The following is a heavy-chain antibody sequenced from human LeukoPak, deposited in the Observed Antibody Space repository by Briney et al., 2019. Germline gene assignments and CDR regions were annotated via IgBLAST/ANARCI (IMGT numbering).Heavy chain of an antibody. V-gene: IGHV3-33*01. J-gene: IGHJ4*02. D-gene: IGHD3-10*01. CDR2: IWYDGSDK. CDR1: GFTFRTYG. Sequence: GGSLRLSCAASGFTFRTYGMHWVRQAPGKGLEWVAIIWYDGSDKYYSDSVKGRFTISRDNSRNTLYLQMNSLRAEDTAVYYCARAMWLPSGSFDFCGQGTLVTVSS. CDR3: ARAMWLPSGSFDF.